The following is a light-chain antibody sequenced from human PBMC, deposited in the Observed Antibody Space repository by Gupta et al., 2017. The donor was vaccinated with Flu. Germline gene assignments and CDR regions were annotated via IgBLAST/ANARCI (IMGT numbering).Light chain of an antibody. CDR3: AASEDILSGNWV. CDR1: SSNIGNNY. J-gene: IGLJ3*02. CDR2: INN. Sequence: VTISCSGCSSNIGNNYVSWYQQLPETAPHLLIYINNQRPSGVPDRFSGSKSGASASLAISGLRSEEEADYYCAASEDILSGNWVFGGGTKLTVL. V-gene: IGLV1-47*01.